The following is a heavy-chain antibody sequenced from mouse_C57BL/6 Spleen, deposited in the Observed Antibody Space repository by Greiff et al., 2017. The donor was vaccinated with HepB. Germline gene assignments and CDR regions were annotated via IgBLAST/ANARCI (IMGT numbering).Heavy chain of an antibody. CDR1: GYTFTSYW. D-gene: IGHD1-1*01. V-gene: IGHV1-69*01. Sequence: QVQLQQPGAELVMPGASVKLSCKASGYTFTSYWMHWVKQRPGQGLEWIGEIDPSDSYTNYNQKFKGKSTLTVDKSSSTAYMQLSSLTSEDSAVYYCARRAYGSSPGFAYWGQGTLVTVSA. CDR3: ARRAYGSSPGFAY. CDR2: IDPSDSYT. J-gene: IGHJ3*01.